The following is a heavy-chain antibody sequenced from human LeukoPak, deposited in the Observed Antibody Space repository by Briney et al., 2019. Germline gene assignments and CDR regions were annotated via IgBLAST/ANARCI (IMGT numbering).Heavy chain of an antibody. J-gene: IGHJ4*02. CDR3: ASYPYKTEFGVVTTENDGYFDY. CDR1: GGSISSYY. D-gene: IGHD3-3*01. V-gene: IGHV4-59*01. CDR2: IYYSGST. Sequence: SETLSLTCTVSGGSISSYYWSWIRQPPGKGLEWIGYIYYSGSTNYNPSLKSRVTISVDTSKNQFSLKLSSVTAADTAVYYCASYPYKTEFGVVTTENDGYFDYWGQGTLVTVSS.